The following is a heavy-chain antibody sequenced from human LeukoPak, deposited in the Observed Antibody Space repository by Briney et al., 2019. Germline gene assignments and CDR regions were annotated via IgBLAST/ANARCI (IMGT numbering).Heavy chain of an antibody. CDR2: INHSGGT. J-gene: IGHJ4*02. D-gene: IGHD2-2*01. CDR3: ARQVPAVIFDY. V-gene: IGHV4-34*01. Sequence: PSETLSLTCAVYGGSFSGYYWSWIRQPPGKGLEWIGEINHSGGTNYNPSLKSRVTISVDTSKSQFSLKLSSVTAADTAVYYCARQVPAVIFDYWGQGTLVTVSS. CDR1: GGSFSGYY.